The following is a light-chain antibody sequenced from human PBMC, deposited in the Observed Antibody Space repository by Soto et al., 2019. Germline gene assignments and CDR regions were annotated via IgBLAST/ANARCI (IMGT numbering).Light chain of an antibody. Sequence: DIQMTQSPSSLSASVGDRVTITCRASQSISYLNWYQQKPGKAPKLLIYAASSLQSGVPSRFSGSGSGTDFTLTISSVQPEDFATYYCQQSYSSPYTFGQGTKLEIK. CDR1: QSISY. J-gene: IGKJ2*01. CDR2: AAS. CDR3: QQSYSSPYT. V-gene: IGKV1-39*01.